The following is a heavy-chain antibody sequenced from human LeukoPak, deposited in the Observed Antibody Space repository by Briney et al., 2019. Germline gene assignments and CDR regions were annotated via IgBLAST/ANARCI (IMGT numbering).Heavy chain of an antibody. V-gene: IGHV3-7*01. CDR1: GFTFGDYW. CDR2: INQDGSER. Sequence: GGSLRLSCAASGFTFGDYWMNWVRHPPGKGLEWVANINQDGSERNYVDSVKGRFTISRDNAMNSLYLQMNSLRADDTAVYYCAELGITMIGGVWGKGTTVTISS. D-gene: IGHD3-10*02. CDR3: AELGITMIGGV. J-gene: IGHJ6*04.